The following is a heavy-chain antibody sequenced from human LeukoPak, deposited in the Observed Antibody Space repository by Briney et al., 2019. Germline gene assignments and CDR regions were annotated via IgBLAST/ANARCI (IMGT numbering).Heavy chain of an antibody. Sequence: GASVKVSCKASGYTFTSYGISWVRQAPGQGLEWMGWISAYNGNTNYAQKLQGRVTMTTDTSTSTAYMELRSRRSDDTAVYYCARDYYYDSSGYYSPLVNWGQGTLVTVSS. D-gene: IGHD3-22*01. CDR3: ARDYYYDSSGYYSPLVN. CDR2: ISAYNGNT. CDR1: GYTFTSYG. J-gene: IGHJ4*02. V-gene: IGHV1-18*01.